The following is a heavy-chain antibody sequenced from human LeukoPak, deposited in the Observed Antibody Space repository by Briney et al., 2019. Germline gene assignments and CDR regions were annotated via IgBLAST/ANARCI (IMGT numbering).Heavy chain of an antibody. V-gene: IGHV3-23*01. CDR2: VSGSGGDT. J-gene: IGHJ4*02. Sequence: GGSLRLSCAASGFPFSSYAMSWVRQGPGKGLEWVSAVSGSGGDTYYADSVKGRFTISRDNSKNTLYLQMNSLRAEDTAVYYCARDRGRQLWPTYYFDYWGQGTLVTVSS. CDR1: GFPFSSYA. CDR3: ARDRGRQLWPTYYFDY. D-gene: IGHD5-18*01.